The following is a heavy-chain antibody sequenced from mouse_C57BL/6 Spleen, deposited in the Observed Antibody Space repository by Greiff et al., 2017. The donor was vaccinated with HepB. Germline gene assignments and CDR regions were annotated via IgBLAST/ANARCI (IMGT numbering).Heavy chain of an antibody. Sequence: VQLKESGAELVRPGASVKLSCTASGFNIKDDYMHWVKQRPEQGLEWIGWIDPENGDTEYASKFQGKATITADTSSNTAYLQLSSLTSEDTAVYYCTTRMAAQAPFDYWGQGTTLTVSS. CDR3: TTRMAAQAPFDY. V-gene: IGHV14-4*01. D-gene: IGHD3-2*02. J-gene: IGHJ2*01. CDR1: GFNIKDDY. CDR2: IDPENGDT.